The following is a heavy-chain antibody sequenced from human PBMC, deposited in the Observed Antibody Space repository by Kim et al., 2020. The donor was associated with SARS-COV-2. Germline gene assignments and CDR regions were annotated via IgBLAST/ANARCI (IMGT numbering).Heavy chain of an antibody. J-gene: IGHJ3*02. CDR1: GFTFSSYA. D-gene: IGHD3-22*01. Sequence: GGSLRLSCAASGFTFSSYAMNWVRQAPGKGLEWVSGISGSDGGTYYADSVNGRFTISRDNSKNTLYLQMNSLRADDTAVYYCAKVLTEDYYDSGGYYVCDFDIWGRGTLVTVSS. CDR2: ISGSDGGT. CDR3: AKVLTEDYYDSGGYYVCDFDI. V-gene: IGHV3-23*01.